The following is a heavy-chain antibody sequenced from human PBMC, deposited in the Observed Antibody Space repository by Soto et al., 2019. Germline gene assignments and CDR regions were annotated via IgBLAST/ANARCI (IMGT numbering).Heavy chain of an antibody. J-gene: IGHJ4*02. CDR1: GGTFSSYA. V-gene: IGHV1-69*01. CDR2: IIPIFGTA. D-gene: IGHD5-18*01. Sequence: QVQLVQSGAEVKKPGSSVKVSCKASGGTFSSYAISWVRQAPGQGLEWMGGIIPIFGTANYAQKFQGRVTITADESMSTAYMELSSLRSEDTAVYYCARAKRGYSWGPYYFDYWGQGTLVTVSS. CDR3: ARAKRGYSWGPYYFDY.